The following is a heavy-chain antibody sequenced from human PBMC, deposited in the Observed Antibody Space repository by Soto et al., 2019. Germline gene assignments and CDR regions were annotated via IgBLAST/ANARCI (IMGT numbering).Heavy chain of an antibody. CDR2: IVVGSGNT. J-gene: IGHJ3*02. CDR1: GFTFTSSA. D-gene: IGHD2-2*02. V-gene: IGHV1-58*02. Sequence: SVKVSCKASGFTFTSSAMQWVRQARGQSLEWIGWIVVGSGNTNYAQKFQERVTITRDMSTSTAYMELSSLRSEDTAVYYCAAFDCSSTSCYMMAFDIWGQGTMVTVSS. CDR3: AAFDCSSTSCYMMAFDI.